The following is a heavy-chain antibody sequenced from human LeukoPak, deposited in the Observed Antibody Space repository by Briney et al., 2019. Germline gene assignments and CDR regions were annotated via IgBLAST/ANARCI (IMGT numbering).Heavy chain of an antibody. Sequence: GGSLRLSCAASGFTFRVYAMSWVRQAPGEGLEWVSLISGSGGSTYYSDSVKGRFTISRDNSKNTLYLQLNSLRAEDTAVYYCAKDAVGRTAYYDSSGYFSLLPYYDGFDIWGQGTMVTVSS. D-gene: IGHD3-22*01. CDR3: AKDAVGRTAYYDSSGYFSLLPYYDGFDI. J-gene: IGHJ3*02. CDR2: ISGSGGST. CDR1: GFTFRVYA. V-gene: IGHV3-23*01.